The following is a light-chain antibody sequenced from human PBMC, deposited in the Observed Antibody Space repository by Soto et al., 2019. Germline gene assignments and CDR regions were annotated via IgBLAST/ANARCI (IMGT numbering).Light chain of an antibody. CDR2: GAS. CDR3: QQYDSSPWT. V-gene: IGKV3-20*01. J-gene: IGKJ1*01. Sequence: EIVLTQSPGTLSLSPGERATLSCRASQSVSSSFLAWYQQKPGQAPRLLIYGASSRATVIPDRFSGSGSGTDFTLTISRLEPEDFAVYYCQQYDSSPWTLGQGTKVEIK. CDR1: QSVSSSF.